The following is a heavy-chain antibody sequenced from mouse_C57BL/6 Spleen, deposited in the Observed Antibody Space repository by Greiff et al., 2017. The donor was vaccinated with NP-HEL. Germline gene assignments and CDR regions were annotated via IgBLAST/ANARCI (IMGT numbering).Heavy chain of an antibody. CDR3: ARSGYYSNLYAMDY. CDR2: IDPNSGGT. V-gene: IGHV1-72*01. Sequence: QVQLKQSGAELVKPGASVKLSCKASGYTFTSYWMHWVKQRPGRGLEWIGRIDPNSGGTKYNEKFKSKATLTVDKPSSTAYMQLSSLTSEDSAVYYCARSGYYSNLYAMDYWGQGTSVTVSS. D-gene: IGHD2-5*01. CDR1: GYTFTSYW. J-gene: IGHJ4*01.